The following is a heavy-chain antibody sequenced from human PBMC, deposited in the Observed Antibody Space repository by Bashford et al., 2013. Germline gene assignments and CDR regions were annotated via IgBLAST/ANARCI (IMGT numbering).Heavy chain of an antibody. CDR1: GGSISSVGYY. D-gene: IGHD2-15*01. Sequence: SSETLSLTCTVSGGSISSVGYYWSWIRQHPGKGLEWIGYIYYSGSTDYNPSLKSRVTMSVDTSNNQFSLKLSSVTAADTAVYYCARDYPNHCRGGSCTPGNAFDIWGQGTSGHRLL. CDR3: ARDYPNHCRGGSCTPGNAFDI. CDR2: IYYSGST. V-gene: IGHV4-31*03. J-gene: IGHJ3*02.